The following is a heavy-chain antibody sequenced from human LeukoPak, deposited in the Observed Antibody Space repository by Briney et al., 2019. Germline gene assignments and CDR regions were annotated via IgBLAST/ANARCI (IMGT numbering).Heavy chain of an antibody. Sequence: SETLSLTCTVSGASLINDDYYWTWIRQPPGKGLEWIGYIYYSGRTYYNTSLQSRVSISLDMSKNQFSLRLTSVTAADTAVYYCARHGGYSSGAGYWGQGTLVTVSS. CDR3: ARHGGYSSGAGY. CDR2: IYYSGRT. CDR1: GASLINDDYY. D-gene: IGHD6-19*01. J-gene: IGHJ4*02. V-gene: IGHV4-30-4*08.